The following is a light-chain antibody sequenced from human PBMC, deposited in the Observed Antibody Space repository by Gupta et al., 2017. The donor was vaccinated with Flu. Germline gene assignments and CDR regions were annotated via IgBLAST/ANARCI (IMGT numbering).Light chain of an antibody. CDR1: QSISSY. Sequence: GDRVTITCRASQSISSYLDWYQQKPGKAPKLLIYAASSLQSGVPSRFSGSGSGTDFTLTISSLQPEDFATYYCQQSYSTPRTFGQGTKLEIK. J-gene: IGKJ2*01. V-gene: IGKV1-39*01. CDR3: QQSYSTPRT. CDR2: AAS.